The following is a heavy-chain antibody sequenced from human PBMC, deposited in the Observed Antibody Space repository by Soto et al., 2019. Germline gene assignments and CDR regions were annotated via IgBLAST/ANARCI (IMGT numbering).Heavy chain of an antibody. D-gene: IGHD6-6*01. CDR1: GGTFSSYT. Sequence: QVQLVQSGAEVKKPGSSVKVSCKASGGTFSSYTFSWVRQAPGQGLEWMGGIVPLFGTTNDAKIFQGRVTISADESTSTVYMELSRLRSEDSAMYYCARDVDVTSTRPRGAFDIWGQGTVITVSS. CDR2: IVPLFGTT. CDR3: ARDVDVTSTRPRGAFDI. V-gene: IGHV1-69*01. J-gene: IGHJ3*02.